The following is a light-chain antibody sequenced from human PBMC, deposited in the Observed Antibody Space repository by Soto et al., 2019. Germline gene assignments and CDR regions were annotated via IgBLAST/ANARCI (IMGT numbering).Light chain of an antibody. J-gene: IGKJ1*01. CDR1: QSVSNNY. CDR3: QQSYVTPWT. CDR2: GAS. V-gene: IGKV3-20*01. Sequence: EIVLSQSPGALSLSPGERATLSCRASQSVSNNYLAWYQQKPGQAPRLLIYGASNRATGIPDRFSGSGSGTDFTLTISRLEPEDFATYYCQQSYVTPWTCGQGTKVHI.